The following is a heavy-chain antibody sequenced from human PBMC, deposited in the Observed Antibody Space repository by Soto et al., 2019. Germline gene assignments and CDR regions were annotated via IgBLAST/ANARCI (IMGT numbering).Heavy chain of an antibody. J-gene: IGHJ4*01. D-gene: IGHD5-12*01. CDR1: GGSISSSDYY. Sequence: PSETLSLTCTFSGGSISSSDYYWGWIRQPPGKGLEWIGSIYYSGSTYYNPSLKSRVSISVDTSKNQFSLNLTSVTAADTAVYYCARHLSDSGYDLNYWGQGTLVTSPQ. CDR3: ARHLSDSGYDLNY. V-gene: IGHV4-39*01. CDR2: IYYSGST.